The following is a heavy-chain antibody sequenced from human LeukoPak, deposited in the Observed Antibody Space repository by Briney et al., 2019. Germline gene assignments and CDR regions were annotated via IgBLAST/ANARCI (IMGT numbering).Heavy chain of an antibody. V-gene: IGHV4-59*01. CDR1: GGSISSYY. CDR3: ARATWAADLDY. D-gene: IGHD6-13*01. CDR2: IYYSGST. J-gene: IGHJ4*02. Sequence: SETLSLTCTVSGGSISSYYWSWIRQPPGKGLEWIGYIYYSGSTNYNPSLKSRVTISVVTSKNQFSLKLSTVTAADTAVYYCARATWAADLDYWGQGTLVTASS.